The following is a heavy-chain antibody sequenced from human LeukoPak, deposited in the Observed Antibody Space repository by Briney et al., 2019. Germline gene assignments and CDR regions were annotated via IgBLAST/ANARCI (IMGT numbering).Heavy chain of an antibody. Sequence: SETLSLTCTVSGASVSSGSYYWGWIRQPPGKGLEWIGYIYYSGSTNYNPSLKSRVTISVDTSKNQFSLKLSSVTAADTAVYYCARMEIVGAIFDYWGQGTLVTVSS. V-gene: IGHV4-61*01. CDR1: GASVSSGSYY. J-gene: IGHJ4*02. CDR3: ARMEIVGAIFDY. CDR2: IYYSGST. D-gene: IGHD1-26*01.